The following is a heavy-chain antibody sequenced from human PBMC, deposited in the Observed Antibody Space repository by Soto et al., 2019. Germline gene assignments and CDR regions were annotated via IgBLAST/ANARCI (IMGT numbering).Heavy chain of an antibody. Sequence: GGSLRLSCAASGFTFLNYNMNWVRQAPGKGLEWVASISSSSSFIFYADSVKGRFTISRDNAKDSFYLQMNSLRADDTAVYYCAREEGYCSTTSCYSYGMDVWGQGTTVTVSS. D-gene: IGHD2-2*01. CDR1: GFTFLNYN. V-gene: IGHV3-21*06. CDR3: AREEGYCSTTSCYSYGMDV. J-gene: IGHJ6*02. CDR2: ISSSSSFI.